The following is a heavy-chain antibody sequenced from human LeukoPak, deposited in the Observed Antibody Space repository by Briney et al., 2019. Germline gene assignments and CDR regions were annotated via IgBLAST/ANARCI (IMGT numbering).Heavy chain of an antibody. CDR3: TGYYCDSSGYYSDADYYMDV. Sequence: GGSLRLSCAASGFTFSGSAMHWVRQASGKGLEWVGRIRSKANSYATAYAASVKGRFTISRDDSKNTAYLQMNSLKTEDTAVYYCTGYYCDSSGYYSDADYYMDVWGKGTTVTVSS. D-gene: IGHD3-22*01. J-gene: IGHJ6*03. CDR2: IRSKANSYAT. CDR1: GFTFSGSA. V-gene: IGHV3-73*01.